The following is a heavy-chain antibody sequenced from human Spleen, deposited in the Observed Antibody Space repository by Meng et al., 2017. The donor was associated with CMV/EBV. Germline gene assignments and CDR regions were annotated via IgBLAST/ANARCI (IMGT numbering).Heavy chain of an antibody. CDR2: IKSKSDGETI. Sequence: GESLKISCAASGFNFRNAWMTWVRQAPGKGLEWVGRIKSKSDGETIDYGGSVKGRFTISRDDSKSTMYLQMNSLKTEDTAVYYCSTDPYWGQGTLVTVSS. J-gene: IGHJ4*02. CDR3: STDPY. V-gene: IGHV3-15*01. CDR1: GFNFRNAW.